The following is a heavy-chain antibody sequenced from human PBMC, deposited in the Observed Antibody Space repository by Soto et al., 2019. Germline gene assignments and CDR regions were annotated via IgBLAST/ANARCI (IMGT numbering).Heavy chain of an antibody. J-gene: IGHJ6*02. Sequence: SVKVSCKASGGTFSSYAISWVRQAPGQGLEWMGGIIPIFGTANYAQKFQGRVTITADESTSTAYMELSSLRSEDTAVYYCARDNKQLVVPPYYYYYYGMDVWGQGTTVTVSS. CDR1: GGTFSSYA. CDR2: IIPIFGTA. V-gene: IGHV1-69*13. D-gene: IGHD6-13*01. CDR3: ARDNKQLVVPPYYYYYYGMDV.